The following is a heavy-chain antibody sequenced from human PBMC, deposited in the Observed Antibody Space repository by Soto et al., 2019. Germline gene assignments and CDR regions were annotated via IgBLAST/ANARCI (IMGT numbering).Heavy chain of an antibody. D-gene: IGHD5-18*01. CDR1: GGSFSGYY. Sequence: SETLSLTCAVYGGSFSGYYWSWIRQPPGKGLEWIGEINHSGSTNYNPSLKSRVTISVDTSKNQFSLKLNSVTAADTAVYYCARPLYSYGPMDVWGQGTTVTV. CDR2: INHSGST. V-gene: IGHV4-34*01. CDR3: ARPLYSYGPMDV. J-gene: IGHJ6*02.